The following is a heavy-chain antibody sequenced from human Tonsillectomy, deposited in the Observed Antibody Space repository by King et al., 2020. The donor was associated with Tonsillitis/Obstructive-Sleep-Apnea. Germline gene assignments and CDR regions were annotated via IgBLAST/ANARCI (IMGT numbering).Heavy chain of an antibody. CDR2: ISYDGSNK. J-gene: IGHJ6*02. V-gene: IGHV3-30*04. CDR3: AREGPPTGRYYFYYYGMDV. Sequence: VQLVESGGGVVQPGRSLRLSCAASGFTFSNYAMHWVRQAPGKGLEWVAVISYDGSNKYNADSVKGRFTISRDNSKNTLYLQMNSLRAEDTAVYYCAREGPPTGRYYFYYYGMDVWGQGTTVTVSS. CDR1: GFTFSNYA. D-gene: IGHD1-26*01.